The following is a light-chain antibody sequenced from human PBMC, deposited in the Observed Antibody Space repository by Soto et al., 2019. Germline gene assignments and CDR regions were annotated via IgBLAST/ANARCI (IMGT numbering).Light chain of an antibody. CDR3: QSYDSSLEGV. J-gene: IGLJ2*01. CDR2: GNS. V-gene: IGLV1-40*01. Sequence: VVTQPPSVSGAPGQRVTISCTGSSSNIGAGYDVHWYQQLPGTAPKLLIYGNSNRPSGVPDRFSGSKSGTSASLAITGLQAEDEADYYCQSYDSSLEGVFGGGTKVTVL. CDR1: SSNIGAGYD.